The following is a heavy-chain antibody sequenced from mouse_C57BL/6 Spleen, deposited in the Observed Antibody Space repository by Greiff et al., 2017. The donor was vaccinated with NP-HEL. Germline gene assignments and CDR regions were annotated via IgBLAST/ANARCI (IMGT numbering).Heavy chain of an antibody. Sequence: QVQLQQPGAELVRPGSSVKLSCKASGYTFTSYWIHWVKQRPIQGLEWIGNIDPSDSETHYNQKFKDKATLTVDKSSSTAYMQLSSLTSEDSAVYYCARSGSNYLFAYWGQGTLVTVSA. J-gene: IGHJ3*01. D-gene: IGHD2-5*01. V-gene: IGHV1-52*01. CDR1: GYTFTSYW. CDR3: ARSGSNYLFAY. CDR2: IDPSDSET.